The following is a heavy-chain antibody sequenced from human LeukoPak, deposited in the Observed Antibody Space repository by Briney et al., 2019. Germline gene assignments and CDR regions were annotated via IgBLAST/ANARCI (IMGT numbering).Heavy chain of an antibody. Sequence: PSETLSLTCTVSGGPISSGGYYWSWIRRHPGKGLGWFGSFYYSGSTYYNPSLKSRVTISVDTSKNQFSLKLSSVTAADTAVYYCARGGHDILTGYLSNFDYWGQGTLVTVSS. CDR3: ARGGHDILTGYLSNFDY. J-gene: IGHJ4*02. CDR1: GGPISSGGYY. D-gene: IGHD3-9*01. V-gene: IGHV4-31*03. CDR2: FYYSGST.